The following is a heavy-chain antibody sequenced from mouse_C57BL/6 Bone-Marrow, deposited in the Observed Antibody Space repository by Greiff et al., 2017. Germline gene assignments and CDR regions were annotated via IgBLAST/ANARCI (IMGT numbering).Heavy chain of an antibody. Sequence: QVQLQQSGAELARPGASVKLSCKASGYTFTSYGISWVKQRTGQGLEWIGEIYPRSGNTYYNEKFKGKATLTADKSSSTAYMELRSLTSEDSAVYFCARGDSNYVGSFFDYWGQGTTLTVSS. D-gene: IGHD2-5*01. CDR1: GYTFTSYG. CDR2: IYPRSGNT. CDR3: ARGDSNYVGSFFDY. V-gene: IGHV1-81*01. J-gene: IGHJ2*01.